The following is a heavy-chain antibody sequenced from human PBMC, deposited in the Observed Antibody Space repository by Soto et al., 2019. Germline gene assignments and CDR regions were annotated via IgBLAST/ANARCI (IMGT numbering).Heavy chain of an antibody. J-gene: IGHJ6*02. V-gene: IGHV1-2*02. D-gene: IGHD3-10*01. Sequence: ASVKVSCKASGYTFTGYYMHWVRQAPGQGLEWMGWINPNSGGTNYAQKFQGRVTMTRDTSISTAYMELSRLRSDDTAVYYCASRGSGTANYYYYGMDVWGQGATVTVSS. CDR1: GYTFTGYY. CDR3: ASRGSGTANYYYYGMDV. CDR2: INPNSGGT.